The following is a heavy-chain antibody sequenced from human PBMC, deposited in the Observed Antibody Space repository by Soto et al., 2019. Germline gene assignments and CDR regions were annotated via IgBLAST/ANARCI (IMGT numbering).Heavy chain of an antibody. D-gene: IGHD3-9*01. CDR1: GYSVTTYW. Sequence: GESVKSSWERSGYSVTTYWIGCVRQLAGKSLEWMGSIYPGDSDTIYSPSLQGQVTISADTSITPAYLQWTPLKDSDTALYYCARGGYDILTGYDERHFVYCCPARRVTDPS. J-gene: IGHJ4*02. V-gene: IGHV5-51*01. CDR2: IYPGDSDT. CDR3: ARGGYDILTGYDERHFVY.